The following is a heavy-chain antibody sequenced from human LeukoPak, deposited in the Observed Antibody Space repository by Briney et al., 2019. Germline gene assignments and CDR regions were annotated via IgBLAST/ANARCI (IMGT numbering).Heavy chain of an antibody. CDR1: GGSISFYH. V-gene: IGHV4-59*01. J-gene: IGHJ4*02. CDR3: ARAGSGWYGGRLFEF. CDR2: ISESGST. Sequence: MTSETLSPTCTVSGGSISFYHWSWIRQSPGKELEWIGDISESGSTNYMPSLKSRVTISVDTSNQFSLKLSSVTAADTAVYYCARAGSGWYGGRLFEFWGPGALVAVSS. D-gene: IGHD6-13*01.